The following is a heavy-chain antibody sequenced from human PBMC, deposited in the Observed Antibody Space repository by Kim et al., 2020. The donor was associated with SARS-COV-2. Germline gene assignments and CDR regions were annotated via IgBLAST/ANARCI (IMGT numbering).Heavy chain of an antibody. J-gene: IGHJ4*02. CDR3: ARRGRITILRGVRYFDY. V-gene: IGHV4-34*01. CDR2: INHSGST. D-gene: IGHD3-10*01. CDR1: GGSFSGYY. Sequence: SETLSLTCAVYGGSFSGYYWSWIRQPPGKGLEWIGEINHSGSTNYNPSLKSRVTIPVDTSKIQFSLKLNSVTAADTAVYYCARRGRITILRGVRYFDYWGQGTLVTVSS.